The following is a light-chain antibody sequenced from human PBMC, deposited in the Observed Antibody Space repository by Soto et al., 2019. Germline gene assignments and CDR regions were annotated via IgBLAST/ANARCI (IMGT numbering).Light chain of an antibody. Sequence: QSALTQPASVSGSPGQSITISCTGTSSDIGAHDYVSWYQQYPGTAPKLIIYGINKRPSGVSGRFSASKSGNTASLTISGLQPEDDATYYCSAYVASVFGGGTNLTVL. CDR3: SAYVASV. CDR1: SSDIGAHDY. CDR2: GIN. J-gene: IGLJ2*01. V-gene: IGLV2-14*01.